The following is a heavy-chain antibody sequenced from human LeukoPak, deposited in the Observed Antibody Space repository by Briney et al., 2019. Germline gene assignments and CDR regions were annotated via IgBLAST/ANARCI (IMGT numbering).Heavy chain of an antibody. CDR2: IYYGGST. D-gene: IGHD3-10*01. Sequence: SETLSLTCTVSGGSISSYYWSWTRQPPGKGLEYIGYIYYGGSTNYNPSLKSRVTISVDTSKNQFSLKLSSVTAADTAVYYCARHVSGEYFQHWGQGTLVTVSS. CDR3: ARHVSGEYFQH. CDR1: GGSISSYY. J-gene: IGHJ1*01. V-gene: IGHV4-59*08.